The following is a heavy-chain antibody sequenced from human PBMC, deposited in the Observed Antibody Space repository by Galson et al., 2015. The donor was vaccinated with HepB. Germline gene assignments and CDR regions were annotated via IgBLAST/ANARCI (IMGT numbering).Heavy chain of an antibody. D-gene: IGHD1-1*01. Sequence: SLRLSCAASEFTVNNYWVHWVRQAPGKGLEWVSAINRDGGGTHYADSVKGRFTISRDNGKNTVYLQMNRLRVEDTAVYYCATTGRDACDIWGQGTVVTVSS. V-gene: IGHV3-74*01. J-gene: IGHJ3*02. CDR3: ATTGRDACDI. CDR1: EFTVNNYW. CDR2: INRDGGGT.